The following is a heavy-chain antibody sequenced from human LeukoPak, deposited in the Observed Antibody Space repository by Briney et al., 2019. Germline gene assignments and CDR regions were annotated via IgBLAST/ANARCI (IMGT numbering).Heavy chain of an antibody. D-gene: IGHD3-10*01. CDR3: ARKGITMVRGVMDYYYGMDV. V-gene: IGHV5-51*01. CDR1: GYSFASYW. CDR2: IYPGDADT. J-gene: IGHJ6*02. Sequence: GEALKISCKGSGYSFASYWIGWVRQLPGKGREWMGVIYPGDADTRYSPSFQGQITISADKSISTAYLQWSSLKASDTTMYYCARKGITMVRGVMDYYYGMDVWGQGTTVTVSS.